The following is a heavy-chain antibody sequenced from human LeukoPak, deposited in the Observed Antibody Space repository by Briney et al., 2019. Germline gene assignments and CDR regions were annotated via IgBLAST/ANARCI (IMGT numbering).Heavy chain of an antibody. J-gene: IGHJ4*02. V-gene: IGHV1-46*01. CDR3: ARGLGNGDYLFDY. CDR2: INPSGGST. CDR1: GYTFSNYG. Sequence: ASVKVSCKASGYTFSNYGISWVRQAPGQGLEWMGIINPSGGSTSYAQKFQGRVTMTRDTSTSTVYMELSSLRSEDTAVYYCARGLGNGDYLFDYWGQGTLVTVSS. D-gene: IGHD4-17*01.